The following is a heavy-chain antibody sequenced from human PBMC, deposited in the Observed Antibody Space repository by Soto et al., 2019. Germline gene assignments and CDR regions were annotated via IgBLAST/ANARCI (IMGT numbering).Heavy chain of an antibody. J-gene: IGHJ4*02. Sequence: EVQLVESGGGLVQPGGSLRLSCAASGFTFSSYWMSWVRQAPGKGLEWVANIKQDGSEKYYVDSVKGRCTISRDNAKNSLYLQMNSLRADDTAVYYCASRETVAGRWYAYFDYWGQGTLVTVSS. CDR3: ASRETVAGRWYAYFDY. CDR2: IKQDGSEK. D-gene: IGHD6-19*01. V-gene: IGHV3-7*05. CDR1: GFTFSSYW.